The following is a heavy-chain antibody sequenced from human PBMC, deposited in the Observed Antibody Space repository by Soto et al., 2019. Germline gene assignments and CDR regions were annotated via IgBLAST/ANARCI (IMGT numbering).Heavy chain of an antibody. CDR1: GGTFSSYA. J-gene: IGHJ3*02. D-gene: IGHD3-10*01. CDR3: ARPLKRGRSDAFDI. CDR2: IIPIFGTA. V-gene: IGHV1-69*13. Sequence: AASVKVSCKASGGTFSSYAISWVRQAPGQGLEWMGGIIPIFGTANYAQKFQGRVTITADESTSTAYMELSSLRSEDTAVYYCARPLKRGRSDAFDIWGQGTMVTVSS.